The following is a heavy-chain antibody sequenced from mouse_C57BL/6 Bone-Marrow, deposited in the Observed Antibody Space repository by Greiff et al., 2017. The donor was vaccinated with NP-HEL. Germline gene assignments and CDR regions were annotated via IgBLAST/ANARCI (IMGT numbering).Heavy chain of an antibody. Sequence: QVQLQQPGAELVKPGASVKLSCKASGYTFTSYWMHWVKQRPGQGLEWIGMIHPNSGSTNYNEKFKSKATLTVDKSSSTAYMQLSSLTSEDSAVYYCAREGYYYGRRTYYYAMDYWGQGTSVTVSS. V-gene: IGHV1-64*01. CDR1: GYTFTSYW. CDR3: AREGYYYGRRTYYYAMDY. D-gene: IGHD1-1*01. CDR2: IHPNSGST. J-gene: IGHJ4*01.